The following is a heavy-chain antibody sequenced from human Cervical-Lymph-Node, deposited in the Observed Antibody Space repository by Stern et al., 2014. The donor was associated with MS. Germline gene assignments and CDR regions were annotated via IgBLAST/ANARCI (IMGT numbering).Heavy chain of an antibody. V-gene: IGHV7-4-1*02. J-gene: IGHJ4*02. CDR2: INSNTGNP. CDR3: ARDPHDYGDRFDY. CDR1: GYTFTSFA. Sequence: VQLVQSGSELKKPGASVKVSCEASGYTFTSFAINWVRQAPGQGLEWMGWINSNTGNPTYAQGFPGRFVFSLDTPVSTAYLQISSLKAEATAVYYCARDPHDYGDRFDYWGQGTLVTVSS. D-gene: IGHD4-17*01.